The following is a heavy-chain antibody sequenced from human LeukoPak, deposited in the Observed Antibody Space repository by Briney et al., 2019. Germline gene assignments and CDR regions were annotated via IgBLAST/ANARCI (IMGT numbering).Heavy chain of an antibody. J-gene: IGHJ6*04. V-gene: IGHV3-23*01. CDR2: ISGSGGRT. CDR1: GFTFSTYA. CDR3: TKDQGLLWFGELNV. D-gene: IGHD3-10*01. Sequence: QPGRSLRLSCAASGFTFSTYAMSWVRQAPGKGLEWVSAISGSGGRTYYADSVKGRFTSSRDNSKNMVSLQMHSLRAEDTAVYYCTKDQGLLWFGELNVWGKGATVTVSS.